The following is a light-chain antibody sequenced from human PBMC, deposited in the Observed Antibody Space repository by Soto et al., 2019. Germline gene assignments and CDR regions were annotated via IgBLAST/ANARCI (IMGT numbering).Light chain of an antibody. V-gene: IGKV1-5*01. CDR1: QSISSW. CDR2: DAS. CDR3: QQYNSYPWT. Sequence: DIQMTQSPSTLSASVGDRVTITCRASQSISSWLAWYQQKPGKAPKLLIYDASSLESGVPSRFSGSGSGTEFTLTISSLQPDDFATYYRQQYNSYPWTFGQGTKVDI. J-gene: IGKJ1*01.